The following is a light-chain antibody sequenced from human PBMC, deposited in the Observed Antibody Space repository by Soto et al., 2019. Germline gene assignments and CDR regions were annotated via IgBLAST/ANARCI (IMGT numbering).Light chain of an antibody. CDR3: QQRRYWPVT. CDR1: QSVSSY. Sequence: EIVLTQSPAILSMSPGERATLACRASQSVSSYFAWYQQKPGQAPRLLIYDASNRATSVPARFSGSGSGTDFTLTISSLEPEDFAVYYCQQRRYWPVTFGQGTKLEIK. J-gene: IGKJ1*01. CDR2: DAS. V-gene: IGKV3-11*01.